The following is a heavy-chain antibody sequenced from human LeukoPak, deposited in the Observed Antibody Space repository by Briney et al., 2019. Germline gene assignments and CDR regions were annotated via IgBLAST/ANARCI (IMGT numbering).Heavy chain of an antibody. CDR1: GYTFTTYY. J-gene: IGHJ4*02. Sequence: GASVKVSCKASGYTFTTYYVHWVRQAPGQGLEWMGIINPRGDSTSYAEKFQGRVIMTRDTSTSTAYMELSSLRSDDTAVYYCARRIISDYWGQGSLVTVSS. CDR2: INPRGDST. D-gene: IGHD3-10*01. CDR3: ARRIISDY. V-gene: IGHV1-46*01.